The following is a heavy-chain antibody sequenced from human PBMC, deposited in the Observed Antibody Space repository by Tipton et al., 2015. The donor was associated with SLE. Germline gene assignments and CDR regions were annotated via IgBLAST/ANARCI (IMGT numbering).Heavy chain of an antibody. CDR3: AKDPAYCGGDCYALL. Sequence: SLRLSCAASGFTFSSYAMNWVRQAPGKGLEWVSAISGSGGSTYYADSVKGRFTISRDNSKNTLYLQMNSLRAEDTAVYYCAKDPAYCGGDCYALLWGQGTLVTVSS. D-gene: IGHD2-21*01. CDR2: ISGSGGST. J-gene: IGHJ4*02. V-gene: IGHV3-23*01. CDR1: GFTFSSYA.